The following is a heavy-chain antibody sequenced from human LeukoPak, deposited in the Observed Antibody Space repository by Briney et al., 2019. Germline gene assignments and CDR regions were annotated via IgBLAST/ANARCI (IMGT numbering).Heavy chain of an antibody. CDR1: GFTFSSYN. CDR3: ARGDGGSFDY. Sequence: GGSLRLSCAASGFTFSSYNMNWVRQAPGKGLEWVSYISGSSSYIFYADSVKGRFTISRDNAKNSLYLQMNSLRAEDTAVYYCARGDGGSFDYWGQGTLVTVSS. CDR2: ISGSSSYI. D-gene: IGHD2-21*02. J-gene: IGHJ4*02. V-gene: IGHV3-21*01.